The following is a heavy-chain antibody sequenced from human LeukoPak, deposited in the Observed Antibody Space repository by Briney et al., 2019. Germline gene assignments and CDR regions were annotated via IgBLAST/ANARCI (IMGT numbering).Heavy chain of an antibody. CDR2: ISSSRSYI. D-gene: IGHD1-26*01. CDR3: ARRGISGTYYSDAFDI. V-gene: IGHV3-21*06. CDR1: GFTFSSYS. Sequence: GGSLRLSCAASGFTFSSYSMNWVRQAPGKGLEWVSSISSSRSYIDYADSVKGRFTISRDNAKNSLYLQMNSLRVEDTAVYFCARRGISGTYYSDAFDIWGQGTMVTVSS. J-gene: IGHJ3*02.